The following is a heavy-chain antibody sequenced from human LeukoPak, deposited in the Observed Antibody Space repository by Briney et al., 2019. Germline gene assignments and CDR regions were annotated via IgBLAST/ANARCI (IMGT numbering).Heavy chain of an antibody. J-gene: IGHJ4*02. Sequence: GGSLVLSCAASGFTFSSYAMSWVRQAPGKGLEWVSGLSASGGLTYYADSVKGRFTISRDNSKNTLYLQMNSLRADDTAVYYCAKGGSSYSEMDYWGQGTLVTVSS. CDR2: LSASGGLT. CDR3: AKGGSSYSEMDY. CDR1: GFTFSSYA. D-gene: IGHD4-11*01. V-gene: IGHV3-23*01.